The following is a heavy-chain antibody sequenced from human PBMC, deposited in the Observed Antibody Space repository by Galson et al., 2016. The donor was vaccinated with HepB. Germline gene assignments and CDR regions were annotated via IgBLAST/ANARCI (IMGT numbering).Heavy chain of an antibody. CDR1: GFTFGDYA. J-gene: IGHJ5*02. CDR3: AKDRDTTSTNCHHPYFDP. D-gene: IGHD2-8*01. V-gene: IGHV3-23*01. CDR2: ISDNGAST. Sequence: SLRLSCAVSGFTFGDYAMSWVRQAPGKGLEWVSSISDNGASTYYAASVEARFTISRDDSKNTVYLQMERLRAEDTAIYYCAKDRDTTSTNCHHPYFDPRGQGALVTVSS.